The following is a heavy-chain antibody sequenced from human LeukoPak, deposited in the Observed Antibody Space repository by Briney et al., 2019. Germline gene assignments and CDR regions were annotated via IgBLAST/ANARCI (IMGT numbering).Heavy chain of an antibody. CDR2: IYHSGST. J-gene: IGHJ5*02. Sequence: SETLSLTCTVSGYSISSGYYWGWIRQPPGKGLEWIGSIYHSGSTYYNPSLKSRVTISVDTSKNQFSLKLSSVTAADTAVYYCARGPGLNWFAPWGQGTLVTVSS. V-gene: IGHV4-38-2*02. CDR1: GYSISSGYY. CDR3: ARGPGLNWFAP.